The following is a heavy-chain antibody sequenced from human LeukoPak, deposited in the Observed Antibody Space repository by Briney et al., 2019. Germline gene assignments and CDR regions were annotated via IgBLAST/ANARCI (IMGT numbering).Heavy chain of an antibody. J-gene: IGHJ6*02. CDR2: INWNGGST. CDR1: GFTFDDYG. V-gene: IGHV3-20*01. Sequence: GGSLRLSCAASGFTFDDYGMSWVRQAPGKGLGWVSGINWNGGSTGYADSVKGRFTISRDNAKNSLYLQMNSLRAEDTALYHCARSSGNYVHYYGMDVWGQGTTVTVSS. D-gene: IGHD1-7*01. CDR3: ARSSGNYVHYYGMDV.